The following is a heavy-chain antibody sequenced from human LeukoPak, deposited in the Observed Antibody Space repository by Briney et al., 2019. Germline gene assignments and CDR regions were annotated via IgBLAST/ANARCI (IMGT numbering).Heavy chain of an antibody. D-gene: IGHD2-2*01. Sequence: SETLPLTCAVYGGSFSGYYWSWIRQPPGKGLEWIGEINHSGSTNYNPSLKSRVTISVDTSKNQFSLKLSSVTAADTAVYYCARGGYCSSTSCLGAYNWFDPWGQGTLVTVSS. CDR2: INHSGST. J-gene: IGHJ5*02. CDR1: GGSFSGYY. CDR3: ARGGYCSSTSCLGAYNWFDP. V-gene: IGHV4-34*01.